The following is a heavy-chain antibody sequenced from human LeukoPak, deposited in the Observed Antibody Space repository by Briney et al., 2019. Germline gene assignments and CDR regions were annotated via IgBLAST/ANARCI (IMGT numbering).Heavy chain of an antibody. J-gene: IGHJ6*02. CDR3: ARSCGGDCYSPYYYGMDV. V-gene: IGHV3-33*01. CDR2: IWYDGSNK. D-gene: IGHD2-21*02. CDR1: GLTFSSYG. Sequence: GGSLRLSCAASGLTFSSYGMHSVRQAPGKGLEWVAVIWYDGSNKYYADSVKGRFTISRDNSKNTLYLQMNSLRVGDMAVNYCARSCGGDCYSPYYYGMDVWGQGTTVTVSS.